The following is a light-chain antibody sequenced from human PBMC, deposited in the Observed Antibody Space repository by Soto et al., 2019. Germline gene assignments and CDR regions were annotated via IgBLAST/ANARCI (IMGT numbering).Light chain of an antibody. V-gene: IGKV1-5*03. Sequence: DSQITQSPSTLPASVGDRVTITCRASQSISSWLAWYQQKPGKAPKLLIYKASSLESGVPSRFSGSGSGTEFTLTISSLQPDDFATYYCQQYNSYWTFGQGTKVDIK. CDR1: QSISSW. CDR2: KAS. CDR3: QQYNSYWT. J-gene: IGKJ1*01.